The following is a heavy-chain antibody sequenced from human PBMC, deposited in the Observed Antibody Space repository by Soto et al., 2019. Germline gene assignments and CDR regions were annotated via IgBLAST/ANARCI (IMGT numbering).Heavy chain of an antibody. Sequence: TLSLTGAGCGGSFSGYYWSWIRQPPGKGLEWIGEINHSGSTNYNPSLKSRVTISVDTSKNQFSLKLSSVTAADTAVYYCARVLLGYCSSTSCYLGWFDPWGQGTLVTVSS. J-gene: IGHJ5*02. CDR1: GGSFSGYY. CDR3: ARVLLGYCSSTSCYLGWFDP. V-gene: IGHV4-34*01. D-gene: IGHD2-2*01. CDR2: INHSGST.